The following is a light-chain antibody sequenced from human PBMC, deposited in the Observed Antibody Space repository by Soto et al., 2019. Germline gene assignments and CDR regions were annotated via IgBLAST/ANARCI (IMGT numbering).Light chain of an antibody. CDR3: SSYTSSSTPYV. Sequence: QSVLTQPASVSGSPGQSITISSTGTSSDVGGYNYVSWYQQHPGKAPKLMIYDVSNRPSGVSNRFSGSKSGNTASLTISGLQAEDEADYCCSSYTSSSTPYVFGTGTKVTVL. CDR2: DVS. V-gene: IGLV2-14*01. CDR1: SSDVGGYNY. J-gene: IGLJ1*01.